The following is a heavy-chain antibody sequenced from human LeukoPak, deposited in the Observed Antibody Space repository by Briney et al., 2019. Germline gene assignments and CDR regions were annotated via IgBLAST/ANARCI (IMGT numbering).Heavy chain of an antibody. V-gene: IGHV3-23*01. CDR3: AKDLRQVVLQDGYFQH. Sequence: GGSLRLSCAASGFTFSSYSMNWVRQAPGKGLEWVSAISGSGGSTYYADSVKGRFTISRDNSKNTLFLQMNSLRAEDTAVYYCAKDLRQVVLQDGYFQHWGQGTLVTVSS. J-gene: IGHJ1*01. CDR1: GFTFSSYS. CDR2: ISGSGGST. D-gene: IGHD5-24*01.